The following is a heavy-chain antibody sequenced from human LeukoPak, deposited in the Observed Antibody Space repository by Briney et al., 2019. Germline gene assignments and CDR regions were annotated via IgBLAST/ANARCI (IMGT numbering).Heavy chain of an antibody. CDR1: GYSISSGYY. J-gene: IGHJ4*02. CDR3: ARRRYYYDSSGSG. V-gene: IGHV4-38-2*02. CDR2: IYHSGNT. Sequence: KPSETLSLTCTVSGYSISSGYYWGWIRQPPGKGLEWIGSIYHSGNTYYNPSLKSRVTISVDTSKNQFSLKLSSVTAADTAVYYCARRRYYYDSSGSGWGQGTLVNVSS. D-gene: IGHD3-22*01.